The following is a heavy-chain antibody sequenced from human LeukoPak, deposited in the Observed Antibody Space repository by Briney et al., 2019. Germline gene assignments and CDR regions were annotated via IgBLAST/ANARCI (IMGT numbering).Heavy chain of an antibody. CDR2: IIPIFGTA. J-gene: IGHJ4*02. Sequence: GASVKVSCKASGGTFNSYAISRVRQAPGQGLEWMGGIIPIFGTANYAQKFQGRVTITADKSTSTAYMELSSLRSEDTAVYYCARAPADYGDPHFDYWGQGTLVTVSS. CDR1: GGTFNSYA. CDR3: ARAPADYGDPHFDY. D-gene: IGHD4-17*01. V-gene: IGHV1-69*06.